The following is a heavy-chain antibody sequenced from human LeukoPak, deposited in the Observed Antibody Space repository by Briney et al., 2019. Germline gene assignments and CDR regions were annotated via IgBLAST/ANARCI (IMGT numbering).Heavy chain of an antibody. CDR2: IYYSGST. CDR3: ARGLGGYYPQAFGY. D-gene: IGHD3-3*01. J-gene: IGHJ4*02. Sequence: SETLSLTCTVSGGSISSSSYYWGWIRQPPGKGLEWIGSIYYSGSTYYNPSLKSRVTISVDTSKNQFSLKLSSVTAADTAVYYCARGLGGYYPQAFGYWGQGTLVTVSS. CDR1: GGSISSSSYY. V-gene: IGHV4-39*07.